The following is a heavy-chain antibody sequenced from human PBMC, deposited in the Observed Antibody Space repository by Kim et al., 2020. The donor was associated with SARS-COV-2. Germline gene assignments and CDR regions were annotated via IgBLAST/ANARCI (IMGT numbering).Heavy chain of an antibody. V-gene: IGHV3-74*01. J-gene: IGHJ4*02. D-gene: IGHD6-25*01. Sequence: SYADSVKGRFTISRDNAKNTLYLQMNRLRAEDTAVYYCARDERAAAYFDYWGQGTLVTVSS. CDR3: ARDERAAAYFDY.